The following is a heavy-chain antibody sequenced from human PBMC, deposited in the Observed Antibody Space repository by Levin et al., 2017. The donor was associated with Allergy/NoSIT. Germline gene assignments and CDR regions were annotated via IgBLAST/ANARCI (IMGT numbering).Heavy chain of an antibody. J-gene: IGHJ4*02. D-gene: IGHD3-10*01. V-gene: IGHV4-39*01. CDR2: IYYSGST. CDR1: GGSISSSSYY. Sequence: PGGSLRLSCTVSGGSISSSSYYWGWIRQPPGTGLEWIGSIYYSGSTYYNPSLKSRVTISVDTSKNQFSLKLSSVTAADTAVYYCARRLLWFGELHPNDYWGQGTLVTVSS. CDR3: ARRLLWFGELHPNDY.